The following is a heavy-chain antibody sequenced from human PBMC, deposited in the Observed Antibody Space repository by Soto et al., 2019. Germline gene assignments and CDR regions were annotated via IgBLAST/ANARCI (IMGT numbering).Heavy chain of an antibody. CDR1: GDSFTRYW. CDR2: VYPGDSDT. V-gene: IGHV5-51*01. CDR3: AKEPYRKQLVPGVGLFDY. Sequence: PGESLTISCTCSGDSFTRYWIGWVRQMPGKGLEWMGIVYPGDSDTRYSPSFQGQVTISADKSISTAYLQWSSLKASDTAVYYCAKEPYRKQLVPGVGLFDYWGQGTLVTVSS. J-gene: IGHJ4*02. D-gene: IGHD6-13*01.